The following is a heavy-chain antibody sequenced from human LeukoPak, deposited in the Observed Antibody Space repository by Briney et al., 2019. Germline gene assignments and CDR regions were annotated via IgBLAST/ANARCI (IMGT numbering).Heavy chain of an antibody. J-gene: IGHJ4*02. Sequence: GASVKVSCKASGYTFTRYAMNWVRQAPGQGLEWMGWINTNTGSPTYAQGFTGRFVFSLDTSVSTAYLQISSLKAEDTAVYYCARDTPPGYCTTTSCYATPDYWGQGTLVTVSS. CDR3: ARDTPPGYCTTTSCYATPDY. V-gene: IGHV7-4-1*02. CDR1: GYTFTRYA. CDR2: INTNTGSP. D-gene: IGHD2-2*01.